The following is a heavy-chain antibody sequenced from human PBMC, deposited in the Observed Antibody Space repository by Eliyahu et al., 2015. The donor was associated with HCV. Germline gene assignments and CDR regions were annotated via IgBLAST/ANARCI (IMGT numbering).Heavy chain of an antibody. D-gene: IGHD4-17*01. J-gene: IGHJ6*02. V-gene: IGHV3-33*01. Sequence: QVQLVESGXSVVQPGRSLXLSCXXSGFTFXSYXMHWVRXAPGKGLEWVAVIWYDGSNKYYADSVKGRFTISRDNSKNTLYLQMNSLRAEDTAVFYCARAATVTTHYYYYNIDVWGQGTTVTVSS. CDR2: IWYDGSNK. CDR1: GFTFXSYX. CDR3: ARAATVTTHYYYYNIDV.